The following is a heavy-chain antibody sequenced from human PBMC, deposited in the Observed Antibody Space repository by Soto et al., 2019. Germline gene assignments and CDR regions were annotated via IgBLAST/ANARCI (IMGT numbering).Heavy chain of an antibody. CDR3: ARSVPYSSSWYFDY. J-gene: IGHJ4*02. Sequence: SETLSLTCTVSGGSISSSSYYWGWIRQPPGQGLEWIGSIYYSGSTYYNPSLKSRVTISVDTSKNQFSLKLSSVTAADTAVYYCARSVPYSSSWYFDYWGQGTLVTVSS. D-gene: IGHD6-13*01. CDR1: GGSISSSSYY. CDR2: IYYSGST. V-gene: IGHV4-39*01.